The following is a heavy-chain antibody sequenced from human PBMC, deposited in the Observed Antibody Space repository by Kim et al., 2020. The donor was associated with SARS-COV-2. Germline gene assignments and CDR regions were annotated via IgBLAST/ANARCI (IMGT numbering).Heavy chain of an antibody. CDR2: ISHRGSP. CDR3: AGFSADMMSLLWGRGGWCDP. J-gene: IGHJ5*02. V-gene: IGHV4-4*02. D-gene: IGHD2-21*01. CDR1: GGSISSLSW. Sequence: SETLSLTCAVSGGSISSLSWWSWVRQAPGRGLEWIGEISHRGSPNYHPSLKSRMTISIDSSKNQYSLKLTSVTAADTAIYFCAGFSADMMSLLWGRGGWCDPWGQGNVVPVPS.